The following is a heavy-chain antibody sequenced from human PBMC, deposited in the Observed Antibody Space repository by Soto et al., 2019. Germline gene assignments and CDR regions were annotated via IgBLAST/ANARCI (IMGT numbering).Heavy chain of an antibody. CDR1: GYTFTDYY. CDR2: INPSGGST. Sequence: QVQLVQSGAEVKKPGASVKVSCKASGYTFTDYYIHWVRQAPGQGLEWMGMINPSGGSTDYAQKFRGRVRLTWDTATGTVYMELSSLRSEDTAVYYCARPPFPGCINAVCYPFDYWGQGTLVTVSS. D-gene: IGHD2-8*01. J-gene: IGHJ4*02. V-gene: IGHV1-46*01. CDR3: ARPPFPGCINAVCYPFDY.